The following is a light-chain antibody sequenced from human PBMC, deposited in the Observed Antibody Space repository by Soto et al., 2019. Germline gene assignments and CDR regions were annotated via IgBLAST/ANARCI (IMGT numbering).Light chain of an antibody. V-gene: IGLV4-69*01. CDR3: QTWGTGIPWV. CDR1: SGHSSYA. J-gene: IGLJ3*02. CDR2: LNSDGSH. Sequence: QTVVTQSPSASASLGASVKLTCTLSSGHSSYAIAWHQQQPEKGPRYLMKLNSDGSHSQGDGIPDRFSGSSSGAERYLTISGLESEDEADYYCQTWGTGIPWVFGGGTKLTVL.